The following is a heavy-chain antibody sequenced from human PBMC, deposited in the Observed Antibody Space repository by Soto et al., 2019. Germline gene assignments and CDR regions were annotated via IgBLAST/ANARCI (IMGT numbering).Heavy chain of an antibody. D-gene: IGHD3-22*01. CDR1: RGIFISHA. V-gene: IGHV1-69*13. Sequence: SVKASFQASRGIFISHAISWVRPAPAQGLAWMGRIIPIFGKENYAQKVQGRVTITADESTSTAYMELSSLRSEDTAVYYCASKLRRYYYDSSGYYSDYYYGIDVWGQGTTVTVSS. CDR2: IIPIFGKE. J-gene: IGHJ6*02. CDR3: ASKLRRYYYDSSGYYSDYYYGIDV.